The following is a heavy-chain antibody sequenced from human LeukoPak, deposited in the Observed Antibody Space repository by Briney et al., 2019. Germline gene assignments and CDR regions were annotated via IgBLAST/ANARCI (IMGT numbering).Heavy chain of an antibody. CDR3: ARRRSAAASGYFDY. V-gene: IGHV4-4*07. CDR1: GVSLSGDY. D-gene: IGHD6-13*01. CDR2: IYTSGTT. J-gene: IGHJ4*02. Sequence: SETLSLTCTVSGVSLSGDYWSWIRQPAGKGLEWIGRIYTSGTTNYNPSLKSRVTMSVDTSNNQFSLNLRSVTAADTAVYYCARRRSAAASGYFDYWGQGILVTVSS.